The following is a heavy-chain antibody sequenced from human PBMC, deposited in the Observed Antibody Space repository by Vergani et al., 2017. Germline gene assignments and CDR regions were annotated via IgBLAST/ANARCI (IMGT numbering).Heavy chain of an antibody. CDR1: GFTFSDYY. V-gene: IGHV3-11*05. J-gene: IGHJ1*01. CDR3: AGDKGPDSGWYGSLGFQD. D-gene: IGHD6-19*01. Sequence: QVQLVESGGGLVKPGGSLRLSCAASGFTFSDYYMSWIRPAPGKGLEWVSYICSSSSYTNYADSVKGRFTISRDNAKNSLYLQMNSLRAEATAVYYCAGDKGPDSGWYGSLGFQDWGQGTLVTVSS. CDR2: ICSSSSYT.